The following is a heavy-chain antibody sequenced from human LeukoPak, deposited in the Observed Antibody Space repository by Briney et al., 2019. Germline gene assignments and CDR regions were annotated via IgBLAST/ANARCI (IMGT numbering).Heavy chain of an antibody. Sequence: GASVKVSCKASGYTFTSYGISWVRQAPGQGLEWMGWISAYNGNTNYAQKLQGRVTMTTDTSTSTAYMELRSLRSDDTAMYYCARDYRVSWGTTDYFDYWGQGTLVTVSS. V-gene: IGHV1-18*01. CDR2: ISAYNGNT. CDR1: GYTFTSYG. CDR3: ARDYRVSWGTTDYFDY. D-gene: IGHD3-16*01. J-gene: IGHJ4*02.